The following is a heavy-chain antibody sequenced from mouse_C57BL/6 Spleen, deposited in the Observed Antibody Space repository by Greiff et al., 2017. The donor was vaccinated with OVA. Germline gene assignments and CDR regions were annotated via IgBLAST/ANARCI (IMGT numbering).Heavy chain of an antibody. CDR2: FHPYNDDT. Sequence: VQGVESGAELVKPGASVKMSCKASGYTFTTYPIEWMKQNHGKSLEWIGNFHPYNDDTKYNEKFKGKATLTVEKSSSTVYLELSRLTSDDSAVYYCARGGVTTVVARDWYFDVWGTGTTVTVSS. V-gene: IGHV1-47*01. CDR1: GYTFTTYP. D-gene: IGHD1-1*01. CDR3: ARGGVTTVVARDWYFDV. J-gene: IGHJ1*03.